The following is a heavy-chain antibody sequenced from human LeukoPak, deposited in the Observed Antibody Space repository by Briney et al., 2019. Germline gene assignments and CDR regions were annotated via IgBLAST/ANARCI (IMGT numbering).Heavy chain of an antibody. V-gene: IGHV3-7*01. J-gene: IGHJ3*02. CDR3: ARVNPLVAPGALDI. Sequence: GGSLRLSCVASGFTFGKYWMTWVRQAPGKGLAWVANIKQDGSAKYYMDSVKGRFAISRDNAKNSLYLRMNSLGAEDTAVYYCARVNPLVAPGALDIWGQGTMVAVSS. CDR2: IKQDGSAK. CDR1: GFTFGKYW. D-gene: IGHD5-12*01.